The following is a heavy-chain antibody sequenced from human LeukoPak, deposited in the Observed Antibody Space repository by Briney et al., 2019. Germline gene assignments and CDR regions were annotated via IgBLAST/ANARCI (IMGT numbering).Heavy chain of an antibody. J-gene: IGHJ5*02. D-gene: IGHD3-16*01. CDR2: IKQDGVEK. Sequence: GGSPRLSCAASGFTISDYWMTWVRQAPGKGLEWVANIKQDGVEKSYVDSVKGRFTISRDNANNSIFLQMNSLRVEDTAIYYCVRDGGTDWYDPWGQGTLVSVSS. V-gene: IGHV3-7*01. CDR1: GFTISDYW. CDR3: VRDGGTDWYDP.